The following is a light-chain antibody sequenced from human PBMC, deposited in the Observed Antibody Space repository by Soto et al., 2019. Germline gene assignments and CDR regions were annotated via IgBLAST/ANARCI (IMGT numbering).Light chain of an antibody. CDR2: EVS. J-gene: IGLJ7*01. CDR1: SSDVGNYNL. CDR3: CSYAGIKGAV. Sequence: QSALTQPASVSGSPGQSITISCTGTSSDVGNYNLVSWYQQHAGKAPKLMIYEVSKRPSGVSNRFSGSKSGNTASLTISGLQTEDEADYYCCSYAGIKGAVFGGGTQLTVL. V-gene: IGLV2-23*02.